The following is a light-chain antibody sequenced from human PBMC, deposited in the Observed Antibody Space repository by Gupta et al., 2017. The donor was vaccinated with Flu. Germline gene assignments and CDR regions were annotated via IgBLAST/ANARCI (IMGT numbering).Light chain of an antibody. Sequence: DIVMTQSPDSLAVSLGERATINCKSSQSVLSSSNNKNFLAWFQQTPGQPPKLLIYWASTRKSGVTDRFSGSGSGADFSLTISSRQAEDVAVYYCQQEDSAPITFGQGTPLEI. CDR1: QSVLSSSNNKNF. J-gene: IGKJ5*01. CDR3: QQEDSAPIT. V-gene: IGKV4-1*01. CDR2: WAS.